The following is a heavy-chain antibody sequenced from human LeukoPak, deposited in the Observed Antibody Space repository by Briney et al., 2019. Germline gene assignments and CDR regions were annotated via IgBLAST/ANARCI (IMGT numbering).Heavy chain of an antibody. Sequence: PGGSLRLSCAASGFTFSSYAMSWVRQAPGKGLEWVSAISGSGGSTYYADSVKGRFTISRDNSKNTLYLQMNSLRAEDTAVYYCANLVVVSTLGFDYWGQGTLVTVSS. CDR1: GFTFSSYA. D-gene: IGHD3-22*01. J-gene: IGHJ4*02. CDR3: ANLVVVSTLGFDY. V-gene: IGHV3-23*01. CDR2: ISGSGGST.